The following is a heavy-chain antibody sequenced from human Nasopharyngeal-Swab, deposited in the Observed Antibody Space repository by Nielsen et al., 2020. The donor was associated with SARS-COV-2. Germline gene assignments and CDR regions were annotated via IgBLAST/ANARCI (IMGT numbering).Heavy chain of an antibody. CDR2: IKQDGSEK. CDR1: GFTFSSYW. V-gene: IGHV3-7*01. Sequence: GESLKISCAASGFTFSSYWMSWVRQAPGKGLEWVANIKQDGSEKYYVDSVKGRFTISRDNAKNSLYLQMNSLRAEDTAAYYCARDPAAITIFGVVIIGSRSYYFDYWGQGTLVTVSS. J-gene: IGHJ4*02. CDR3: ARDPAAITIFGVVIIGSRSYYFDY. D-gene: IGHD3-3*01.